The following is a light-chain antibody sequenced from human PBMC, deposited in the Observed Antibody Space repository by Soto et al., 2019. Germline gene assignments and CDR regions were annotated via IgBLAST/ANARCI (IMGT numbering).Light chain of an antibody. CDR2: GAS. J-gene: IGKJ1*01. V-gene: IGKV3-20*01. CDR1: QSGTSSY. Sequence: EIVLTQSPGTLSLSPGERATLSCRASQSGTSSYLAWYQQRPGQAPRLLIYGASYRATGSPDRFSGSGSGTDFILTTRRLEPEDFAVYYCQQYGRSPHTFGQGTKVEIK. CDR3: QQYGRSPHT.